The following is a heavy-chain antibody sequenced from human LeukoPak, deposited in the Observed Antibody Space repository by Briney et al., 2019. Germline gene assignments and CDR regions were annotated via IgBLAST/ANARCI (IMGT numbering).Heavy chain of an antibody. V-gene: IGHV3-48*01. CDR3: AKDHSGYDIDY. J-gene: IGHJ4*02. D-gene: IGHD5-12*01. CDR2: ISSSSSII. Sequence: GGSLRLSCAASGFTFNNYDMDWVRQAPGKGLEWVSYISSSSSIIYYADSVKGRFTISRDTAKNSLYLQMNSLRAEDTAVYYCAKDHSGYDIDYWGQGTLVTVSS. CDR1: GFTFNNYD.